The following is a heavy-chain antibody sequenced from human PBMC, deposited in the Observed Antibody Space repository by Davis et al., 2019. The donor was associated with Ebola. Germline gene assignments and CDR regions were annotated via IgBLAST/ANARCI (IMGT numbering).Heavy chain of an antibody. D-gene: IGHD3-3*01. CDR1: GYTFDSYG. Sequence: ASVKVSCKASGYTFDSYGVSWVRQAPGQRLAWLGWISAVSGKTNYAQKYQGKVTMTTDTSKTTAYMDLRSLGYDDTAVYYCASGRSGVAADCDYWGQGTLVTVSS. CDR3: ASGRSGVAADCDY. V-gene: IGHV1-18*01. J-gene: IGHJ4*02. CDR2: ISAVSGKT.